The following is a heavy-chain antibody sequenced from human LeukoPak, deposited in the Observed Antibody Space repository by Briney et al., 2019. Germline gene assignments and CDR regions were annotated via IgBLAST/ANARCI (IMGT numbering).Heavy chain of an antibody. CDR2: ISYDGSNK. V-gene: IGHV3-30-3*02. CDR3: AKSQLNCSSTSCPKNYYYYYMDV. CDR1: GFTFSSYA. Sequence: PGGSLRLSCAASGFTFSSYAMHWVRQAPGKGLEWVAVISYDGSNKYYADSVKGRFTISRDNSKNTLYLQMNSLRAEDTAVYYCAKSQLNCSSTSCPKNYYYYYMDVWGKGTTVTVSS. J-gene: IGHJ6*03. D-gene: IGHD2-2*01.